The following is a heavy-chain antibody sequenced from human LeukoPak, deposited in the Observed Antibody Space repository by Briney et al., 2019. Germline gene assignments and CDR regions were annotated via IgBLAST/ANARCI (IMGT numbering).Heavy chain of an antibody. J-gene: IGHJ4*02. CDR3: VRIAVAGSGDY. Sequence: PGGSLRLSCAASGFTFSSYAMHWVRQAPGKGLEYVSAISSNGGSTYYANSVKGRFTISRDNSKNTLYLQMVSLRAEDMAVYYCVRIAVAGSGDYWGQGTLVTVSS. CDR2: ISSNGGST. D-gene: IGHD6-19*01. CDR1: GFTFSSYA. V-gene: IGHV3-64*01.